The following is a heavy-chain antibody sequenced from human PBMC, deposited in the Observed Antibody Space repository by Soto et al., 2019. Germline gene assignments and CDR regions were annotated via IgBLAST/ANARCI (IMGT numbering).Heavy chain of an antibody. V-gene: IGHV3-30-3*01. Sequence: ESVGGVVQPGRSLRLSCAASGFTFSSYAMHWVRQAPGKGLEWVAVISYDGSNKYYADSVKGRFTISRDNSKNTPYLQMNSMRAEDTAVYYCARGGYYYDISGYSDFDYWGQGTLVTVSS. J-gene: IGHJ4*02. CDR1: GFTFSSYA. CDR3: ARGGYYYDISGYSDFDY. D-gene: IGHD3-22*01. CDR2: ISYDGSNK.